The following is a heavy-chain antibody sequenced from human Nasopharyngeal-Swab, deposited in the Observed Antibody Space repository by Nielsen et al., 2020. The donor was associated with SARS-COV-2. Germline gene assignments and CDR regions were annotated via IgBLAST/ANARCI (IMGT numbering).Heavy chain of an antibody. D-gene: IGHD5-18*01. V-gene: IGHV3-49*03. J-gene: IGHJ6*03. Sequence: GGSLRLSCTASGFTFGDYAMNWFRQAQGKGLEWVTYIRNKDYGGTTEYAASVRGRFTISRDDSKNIAYLQMNSLTTEDTAIYYCTRAFPFSVDTATRGYMDVWGKGTTVTVSS. CDR1: GFTFGDYA. CDR2: IRNKDYGGTT. CDR3: TRAFPFSVDTATRGYMDV.